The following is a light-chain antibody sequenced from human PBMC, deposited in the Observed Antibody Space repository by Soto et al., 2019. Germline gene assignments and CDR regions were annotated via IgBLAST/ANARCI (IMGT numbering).Light chain of an antibody. CDR1: SSNIGRNT. V-gene: IGLV1-44*01. Sequence: QSVLSQPPSASGTPGQRVAISCSGSSSNIGRNTVNWYQQLPGTAPKLLIYDNNRRPSGVPDRFSGSKSGTSASLAISGLQSEDEADYYCAAWDDSLTGLNVFGTGPKVTVL. CDR3: AAWDDSLTGLNV. J-gene: IGLJ1*01. CDR2: DNN.